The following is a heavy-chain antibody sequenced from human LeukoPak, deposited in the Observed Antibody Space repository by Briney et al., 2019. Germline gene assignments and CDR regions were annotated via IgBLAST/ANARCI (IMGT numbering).Heavy chain of an antibody. J-gene: IGHJ4*02. CDR1: GFTFRSCG. CDR3: ARDYPADAGQFDY. V-gene: IGHV3-33*01. D-gene: IGHD6-13*01. CDR2: IWYDGSNK. Sequence: PGGSLRLSCAASGFTFRSCGMHWFRQAPGKGLEWVAVIWYDGSNKNYADSVKGRLTISRDNSKNTLYLQMNSLRAEDTAVYYCARDYPADAGQFDYWGQGTLVTVSS.